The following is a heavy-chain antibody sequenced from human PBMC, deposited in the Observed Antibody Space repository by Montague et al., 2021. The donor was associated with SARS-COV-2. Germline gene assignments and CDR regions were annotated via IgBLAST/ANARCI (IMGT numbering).Heavy chain of an antibody. D-gene: IGHD5-24*01. J-gene: IGHJ4*02. CDR2: INHSGST. CDR1: GASFNGYY. V-gene: IGHV4-34*01. Sequence: SETLSLTCAVYGASFNGYYWTWIRKPPGKGLEWIGEINHSGSTSYNPSLRSGVTISVDTSKNKFSLKLTSVTAADTAVYYCTRRLHGFNRHYFDYWGQGTLVTVSS. CDR3: TRRLHGFNRHYFDY.